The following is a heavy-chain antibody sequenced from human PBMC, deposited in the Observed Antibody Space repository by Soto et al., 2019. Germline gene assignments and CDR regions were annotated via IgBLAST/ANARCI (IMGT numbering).Heavy chain of an antibody. CDR3: ARAIRYFDWSFDD. D-gene: IGHD3-9*01. CDR2: IWYDGSNK. Sequence: GGSLRLSCAASGFTFSSYGMHWVRQAPGKGLEWVAVIWYDGSNKYYADSVKARFTISRDNSKNTLYLQMNSLRAEDTAVYYCARAIRYFDWSFDDWGQGTLVTVSS. J-gene: IGHJ4*02. V-gene: IGHV3-33*08. CDR1: GFTFSSYG.